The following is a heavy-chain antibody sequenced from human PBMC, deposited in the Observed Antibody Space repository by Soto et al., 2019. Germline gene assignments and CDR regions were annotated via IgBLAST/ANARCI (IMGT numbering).Heavy chain of an antibody. CDR1: GFTFSSYW. CDR3: ARSTGNTIFGVTDYYYYMDV. D-gene: IGHD3-3*01. Sequence: GGSLRLSCAASGFTFSSYWMHWVRQAPGKGLVWVSRINSDGSSTSYADSVKGRFTISRDNAKNTLYLQMNSLRAEDTAVYYCARSTGNTIFGVTDYYYYMDVWGKGTTVTVSS. V-gene: IGHV3-74*01. CDR2: INSDGSST. J-gene: IGHJ6*03.